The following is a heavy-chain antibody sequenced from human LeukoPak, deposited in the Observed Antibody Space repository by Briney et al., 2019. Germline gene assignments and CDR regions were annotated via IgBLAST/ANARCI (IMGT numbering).Heavy chain of an antibody. CDR3: ARRYYYDSSGYYLAHDAFDI. V-gene: IGHV5-51*01. D-gene: IGHD3-22*01. CDR2: IYPGDSET. CDR1: GYSFTSHW. J-gene: IGHJ3*02. Sequence: NLGESLKISCKGSGYSFTSHWIGWVRQMPGKGLEWMGIIYPGDSETRYSPSFQGQVTISADKSISTAYLQWSSLKASDTAMYYCARRYYYDSSGYYLAHDAFDIWGQGTMVTVSS.